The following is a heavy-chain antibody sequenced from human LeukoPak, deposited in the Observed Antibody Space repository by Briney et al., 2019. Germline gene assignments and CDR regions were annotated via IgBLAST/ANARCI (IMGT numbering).Heavy chain of an antibody. V-gene: IGHV3-23*01. J-gene: IGHJ6*02. D-gene: IGHD3-16*01. Sequence: GGSLRLSCAASGFTFRNYAMSWVRQAPGKGLEWVSGISGSGHNKYYADSVRGRFTISRDNSKNTLYLQMNSLRADDTAVYYCARNQQLGGHSYYYYGMDVWGQGTTVTVSS. CDR1: GFTFRNYA. CDR3: ARNQQLGGHSYYYYGMDV. CDR2: ISGSGHNK.